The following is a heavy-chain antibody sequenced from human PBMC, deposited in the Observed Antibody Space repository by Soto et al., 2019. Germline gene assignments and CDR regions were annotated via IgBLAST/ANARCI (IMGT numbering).Heavy chain of an antibody. CDR1: GFTFSDTL. CDR2: INPANGNT. Sequence: QVQLVQSGAEVKKPGASVKISCQASGFTFSDTLINWVRQGPGQRLEWMGWINPANGNTRYSESFQGRVSISSLSSASTVYVVRSDLTSEDTAVYYCARDILTVGPRASDAFDVWGQGTFIAVSS. V-gene: IGHV1-3*01. CDR3: ARDILTVGPRASDAFDV. D-gene: IGHD2-8*02. J-gene: IGHJ3*01.